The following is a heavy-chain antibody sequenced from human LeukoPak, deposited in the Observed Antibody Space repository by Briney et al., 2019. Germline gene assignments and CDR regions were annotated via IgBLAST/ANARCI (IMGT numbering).Heavy chain of an antibody. D-gene: IGHD6-13*01. Sequence: SETLSLTCSVSGDSISRYYWNWIRQPAGRGLEWIGRIFTGGFINYNPSLSSRVTVSLDTSKNQVSLKLTSVTAADTAVYYCARHSMLSSTYFGVSDIWGQGTAVTVSS. CDR2: IFTGGFI. J-gene: IGHJ3*02. V-gene: IGHV4-4*07. CDR1: GDSISRYY. CDR3: ARHSMLSSTYFGVSDI.